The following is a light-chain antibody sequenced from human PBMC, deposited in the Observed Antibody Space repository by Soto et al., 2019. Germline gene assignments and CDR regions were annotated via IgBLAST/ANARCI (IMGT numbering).Light chain of an antibody. V-gene: IGKV2-28*01. CDR2: LAS. J-gene: IGKJ4*01. CDR1: QSLLHINGYNY. Sequence: DIVVTQSQLSLPVTRGEPASISCRSSQSLLHINGYNYLDWYLQKPAQSPQLLIHLASSRASGVPDRFSGSGSGTDFTLKISRVEAEDFGVYYCIQTLQTPFTFGGGTKVDIK. CDR3: IQTLQTPFT.